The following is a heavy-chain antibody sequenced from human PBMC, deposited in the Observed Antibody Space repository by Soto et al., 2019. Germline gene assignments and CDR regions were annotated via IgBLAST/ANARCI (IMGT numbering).Heavy chain of an antibody. CDR2: IYYSGNT. Sequence: SEALSLTCTVSGGSISRGDYYWNWIRQPPGKGLEWIGYIYYSGNTYYSPSLKSRVTISVDTSKNHFSLKLSSVTAADTAVYFCAREGNLGRWIQPLDSWGQGTLVTVSS. CDR3: AREGNLGRWIQPLDS. J-gene: IGHJ4*02. D-gene: IGHD2-2*03. CDR1: GGSISRGDYY. V-gene: IGHV4-30-4*01.